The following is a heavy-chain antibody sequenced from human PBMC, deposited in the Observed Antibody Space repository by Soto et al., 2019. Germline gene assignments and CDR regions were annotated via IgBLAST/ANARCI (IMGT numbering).Heavy chain of an antibody. CDR3: ARGARGYYDSRGYFEPLGMDV. J-gene: IGHJ6*02. CDR2: ISYDGSNE. CDR1: GFSFSSYA. D-gene: IGHD3-22*01. Sequence: GGSLRLSCAASGFSFSSYAMHWVRQAPGKGLEWVALISYDGSNEYYADSVKGRFTISRDNSKNTLYLQMNSLRAEDTAVYYCARGARGYYDSRGYFEPLGMDVWGQGTTVTV. V-gene: IGHV3-30*03.